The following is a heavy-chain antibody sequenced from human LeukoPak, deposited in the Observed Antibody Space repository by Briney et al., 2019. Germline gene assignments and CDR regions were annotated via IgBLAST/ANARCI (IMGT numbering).Heavy chain of an antibody. CDR1: GFTLSNVW. CDR2: IKSKSDGGTT. J-gene: IGHJ3*02. CDR3: TEFNTRDAFDI. V-gene: IGHV3-15*01. D-gene: IGHD1-26*01. Sequence: PGGSLRLSCAASGFTLSNVWMSWVRQAPGKGLEWVGRIKSKSDGGTTDYAAPVKGRFTISRDDSKNTLYLQMNSLKTEDTAVYYCTEFNTRDAFDIWGQGTMVTVSS.